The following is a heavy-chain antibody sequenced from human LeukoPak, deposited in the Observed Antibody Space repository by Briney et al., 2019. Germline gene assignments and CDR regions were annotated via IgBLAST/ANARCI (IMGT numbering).Heavy chain of an antibody. V-gene: IGHV3-23*01. CDR1: GFTFSMYS. D-gene: IGHD2/OR15-2a*01. CDR2: IRSTGVDT. J-gene: IGHJ4*02. CDR3: AILSWDGRGSFY. Sequence: GGPLRLSCAASGFTFSMYSMSWVRQAPGKGLEWVSAIRSTGVDTYYADSVRGRFTISRDNSRGTLSLQMNSLRAEDAAVYFCAILSWDGRGSFYWGQGALVTVSS.